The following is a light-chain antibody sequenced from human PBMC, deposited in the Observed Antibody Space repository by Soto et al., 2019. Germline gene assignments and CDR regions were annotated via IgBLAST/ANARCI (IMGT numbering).Light chain of an antibody. CDR1: QSINTW. J-gene: IGKJ4*01. V-gene: IGKV1-5*03. CDR3: QQYNIYPLT. CDR2: MAS. Sequence: DIQMAQSPSTLSASIGDRVTITCRASQSINTWLAWYQQKSGKAPKLLIYMASTLEDGVSSRFSGSGSGTDFTLTISSLQPDDSAIYYCQQYNIYPLTFGGGTQVEI.